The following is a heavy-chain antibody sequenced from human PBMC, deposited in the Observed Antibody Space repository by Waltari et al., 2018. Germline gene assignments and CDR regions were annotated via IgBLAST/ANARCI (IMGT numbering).Heavy chain of an antibody. D-gene: IGHD5-12*01. Sequence: QVQLQESGPGLVKPSETLSLTCTVSGGSISSHYWSWIRQPPGKGLEWIGYIYYSGSTNYNPSLKSRVTISVDTSKNQFSLKLSSVTAADTAVYYCARGREMATQFDYWGQGTLVTVSS. J-gene: IGHJ4*02. CDR3: ARGREMATQFDY. CDR2: IYYSGST. V-gene: IGHV4-59*11. CDR1: GGSISSHY.